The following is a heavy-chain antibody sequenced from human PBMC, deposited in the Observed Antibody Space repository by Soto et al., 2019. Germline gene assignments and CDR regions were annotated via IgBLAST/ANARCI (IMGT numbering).Heavy chain of an antibody. CDR3: ARGIRVDIVATIRAYYYYYMDV. Sequence: SETLSLTCAVYGGSFSGYYWSWIRQPPGKGLEWIGEINHSGSTNYNPSLKSRVTISVDTSKNQFSLKLSSVTAADTAVYYCARGIRVDIVATIRAYYYYYMDVWGKGTTVTVSS. CDR2: INHSGST. D-gene: IGHD5-12*01. J-gene: IGHJ6*03. CDR1: GGSFSGYY. V-gene: IGHV4-34*01.